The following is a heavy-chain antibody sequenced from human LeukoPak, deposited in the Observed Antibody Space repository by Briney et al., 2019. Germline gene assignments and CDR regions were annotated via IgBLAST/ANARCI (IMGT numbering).Heavy chain of an antibody. Sequence: GGSLRLSCAASGFTFSSYCMHWVRHAPGEGLVWVSRISTDGITTSHADSVKGRFTISRDNANNTLYLQMNSLRADDTAVYYCAKAGTGYDCWGQGTLVTASS. V-gene: IGHV3-74*01. CDR1: GFTFSSYC. D-gene: IGHD5-12*01. CDR3: AKAGTGYDC. J-gene: IGHJ4*02. CDR2: ISTDGITT.